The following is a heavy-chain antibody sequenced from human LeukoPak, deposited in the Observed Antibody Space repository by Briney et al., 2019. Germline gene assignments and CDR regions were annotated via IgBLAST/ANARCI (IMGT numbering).Heavy chain of an antibody. J-gene: IGHJ4*02. CDR2: IHYSGST. CDR1: GGSISSSNYY. CDR3: ARSRGDSSGWYYFDY. D-gene: IGHD6-19*01. V-gene: IGHV4-39*07. Sequence: PSETLSLTCTVSGGSISSSNYYWGWIRQPPGKGLEWIGSIHYSGSTYYNPSLKSRVTISVDTSKNQFSLKLSSVTAADTAVYYCARSRGDSSGWYYFDYWGQGTLVTVSS.